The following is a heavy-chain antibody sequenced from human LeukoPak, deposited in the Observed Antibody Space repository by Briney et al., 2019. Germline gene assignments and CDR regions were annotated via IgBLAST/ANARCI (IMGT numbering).Heavy chain of an antibody. CDR3: ARVAHSGWYSYYYCVDV. CDR1: GFTFSSYW. Sequence: PGGSLRLSCAASGFTFSSYWMSWVRQAPGKGLEWVANIKQDGSEKYYVDSVKGRFTISRDNAKNSLYLQMNSLRAEDTAVYYCARVAHSGWYSYYYCVDVWGQGTTVTVSS. V-gene: IGHV3-7*01. CDR2: IKQDGSEK. D-gene: IGHD6-19*01. J-gene: IGHJ6*02.